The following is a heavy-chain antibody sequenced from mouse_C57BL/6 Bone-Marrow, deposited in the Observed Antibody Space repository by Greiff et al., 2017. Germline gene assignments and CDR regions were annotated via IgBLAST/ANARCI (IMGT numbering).Heavy chain of an antibody. CDR1: GYTFTSYW. CDR2: IYPGSGST. Sequence: VQLQQPGAELVKPGASVKMSCKASGYTFTSYWITWVKQRPGQGLEWIGDIYPGSGSTNYNEKFKSKATLTVDTSTSTAYMQLSSLTSEDSAVYYGARPDYSNYWYFEVWGRGTTVTVSA. CDR3: ARPDYSNYWYFEV. J-gene: IGHJ1*03. V-gene: IGHV1-55*01. D-gene: IGHD2-5*01.